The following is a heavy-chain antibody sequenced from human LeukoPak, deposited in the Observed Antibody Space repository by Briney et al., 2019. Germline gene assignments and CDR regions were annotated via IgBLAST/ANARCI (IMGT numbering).Heavy chain of an antibody. V-gene: IGHV4-30-4*08. Sequence: SQTLSLTCTVSGGSISSGDYYWSWIRQPPGKGLEWIGYIYYSGSTYYNPSLKSRVTISVDTSKNQFSLKLSSVTAADTAVYYCARVRRDGYHFDYWGQGTLVTVSS. CDR1: GGSISSGDYY. CDR2: IYYSGST. J-gene: IGHJ4*02. D-gene: IGHD5-24*01. CDR3: ARVRRDGYHFDY.